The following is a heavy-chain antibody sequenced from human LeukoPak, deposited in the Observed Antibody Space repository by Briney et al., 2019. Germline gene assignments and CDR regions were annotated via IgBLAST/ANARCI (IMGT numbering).Heavy chain of an antibody. CDR2: IFPGDSDT. CDR3: ARRPLHSQNWLAP. J-gene: IGHJ5*02. V-gene: IGHV5-51*01. CDR1: GDRFTSYW. Sequence: GESLKISCKGYGDRFTSYWVAWVRQMPGKGLEWMGIIFPGDSDTRYSPSIRGQVTISVDRSISTAYLQWSSLKASDTAIYYCARRPLHSQNWLAPWGQGTLVTVSS.